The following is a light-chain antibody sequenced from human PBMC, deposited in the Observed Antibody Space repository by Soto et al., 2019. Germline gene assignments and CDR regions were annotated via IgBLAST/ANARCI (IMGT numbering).Light chain of an antibody. CDR1: QSVGST. CDR2: DAS. CDR3: QKYNDWPET. V-gene: IGKV3-15*01. J-gene: IGKJ1*01. Sequence: EIVMTQSPATLSVSPGERATLSCRASQSVGSTLAWYQQKVGQAPRLLIYDASARATGIPARFSGSGSGTEFTLTISRLQSEDFAVYYCQKYNDWPETFGQGTKVDIK.